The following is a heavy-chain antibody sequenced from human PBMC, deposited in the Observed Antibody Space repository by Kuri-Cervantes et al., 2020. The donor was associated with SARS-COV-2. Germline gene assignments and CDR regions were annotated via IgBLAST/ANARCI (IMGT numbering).Heavy chain of an antibody. J-gene: IGHJ6*02. CDR3: ARSGGWEPLPYYYYYYGVDV. CDR1: GFTFSSYS. D-gene: IGHD1-26*01. CDR2: ISSSSTI. Sequence: GESLKISCAASGFTFSSYSMNWIRQAPGKGLEWVSYISSSSTIYYAHSVKGRFTISRDNAKNSLYLQMNSLRAEDTAVYYCARSGGWEPLPYYYYYYGVDVWGQGTTVTVSS. V-gene: IGHV3-48*01.